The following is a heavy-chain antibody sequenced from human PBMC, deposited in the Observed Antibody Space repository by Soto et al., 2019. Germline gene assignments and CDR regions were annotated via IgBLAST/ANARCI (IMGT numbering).Heavy chain of an antibody. J-gene: IGHJ5*02. Sequence: QSQTLSLTCAISGDSVSSNSAAWNWIRQSPSRGLEWLGRTYYRSKWYNDYAVSVKSRITINPDTSKNQFSLQLNSVTPEDTAVYYCARAYLTGDREERWFDPWGQGTLVTVSS. CDR3: ARAYLTGDREERWFDP. CDR2: TYYRSKWYN. V-gene: IGHV6-1*01. CDR1: GDSVSSNSAA. D-gene: IGHD7-27*01.